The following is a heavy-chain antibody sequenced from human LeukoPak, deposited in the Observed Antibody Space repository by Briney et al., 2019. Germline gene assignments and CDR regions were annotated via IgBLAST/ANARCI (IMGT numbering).Heavy chain of an antibody. CDR3: ASYAIQLWFSAYYYYMDV. V-gene: IGHV1-69*05. J-gene: IGHJ6*03. CDR1: GGTFSSYA. CDR2: IIPIFGTA. Sequence: GASVKVSCKASGGTFSSYAISWVRQAPGQGLEWMGGIIPIFGTANYAQKFQGRVTITTDESTSTAYMELSSLRSEDTAVYYCASYAIQLWFSAYYYYMDVWGKGTTVTVSS. D-gene: IGHD5-18*01.